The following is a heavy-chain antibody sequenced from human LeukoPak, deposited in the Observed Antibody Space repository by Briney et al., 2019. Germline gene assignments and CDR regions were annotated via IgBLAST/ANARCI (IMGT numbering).Heavy chain of an antibody. Sequence: SETLSLTCTVSGDSISSNYWNWIRQPPGKGLEWIGYIYYSGSTNYDPSLKSRVTMSIDTSKNQFSLKLSSVTAADTAVYYCARGFYDSSGYSSPFDSWGQGTRVTASS. CDR2: IYYSGST. J-gene: IGHJ4*02. D-gene: IGHD3-22*01. CDR3: ARGFYDSSGYSSPFDS. V-gene: IGHV4-59*08. CDR1: GDSISSNY.